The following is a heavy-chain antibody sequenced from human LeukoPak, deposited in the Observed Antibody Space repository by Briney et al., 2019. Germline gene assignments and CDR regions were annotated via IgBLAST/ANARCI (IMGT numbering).Heavy chain of an antibody. V-gene: IGHV3-30*03. J-gene: IGHJ3*02. CDR3: ASKVVVITTSGAFDI. Sequence: PGGSLRLSCAASGFTFSSYGMHWVRQAPGKGLGWVAVISYDGSNKYYADSVKGRFTISRDNSKNTLYLQMNSLRAEDTAVYYCASKVVVITTSGAFDIWGQGTMVTVSS. CDR2: ISYDGSNK. D-gene: IGHD3-22*01. CDR1: GFTFSSYG.